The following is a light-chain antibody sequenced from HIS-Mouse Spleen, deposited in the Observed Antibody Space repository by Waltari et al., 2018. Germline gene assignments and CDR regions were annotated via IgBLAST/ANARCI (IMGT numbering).Light chain of an antibody. CDR2: AAS. V-gene: IGKV1-9*01. Sequence: DIQLTQSPSFLSASVGDRVTITCRASQGISSYLAWYQQKPGKAPKVLIYAASTLQSGVPTRFGGSGAGTEFTRTISSLQPEDLATYYCQQLNSYPPTFGQGTKVEIK. CDR3: QQLNSYPPT. J-gene: IGKJ1*01. CDR1: QGISSY.